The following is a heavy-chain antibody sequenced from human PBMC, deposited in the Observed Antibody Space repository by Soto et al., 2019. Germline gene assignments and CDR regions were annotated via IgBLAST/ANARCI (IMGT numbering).Heavy chain of an antibody. CDR2: INHSGST. V-gene: IGHV4-34*01. Sequence: VQLQQWGAGLLKPSETLSFTCAVYGGSFSGYYWSWIRQPPGKGLEWIGEINHSGSTNYNPSLKSRVTISVDTSKNQFSLKLSSVTAADTAVYYCARDTPYCSGGSCYLDYWGQGTLVTVSS. CDR3: ARDTPYCSGGSCYLDY. J-gene: IGHJ4*02. D-gene: IGHD2-15*01. CDR1: GGSFSGYY.